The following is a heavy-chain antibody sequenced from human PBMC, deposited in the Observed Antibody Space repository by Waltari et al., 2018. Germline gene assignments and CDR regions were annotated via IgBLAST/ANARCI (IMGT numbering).Heavy chain of an antibody. CDR1: GFPFSSYW. D-gene: IGHD5-12*01. CDR2: IKQDGSEK. CDR3: ARDVVARAGNAFDI. J-gene: IGHJ3*02. Sequence: EVQLVESGGGLVQPGGSLILSCAASGFPFSSYWLSWVRRAPGKGLEWVANIKQDGSEKYYVDSVKGRFTISRDNAKNSLYLQMNSLRAEDTAVYYCARDVVARAGNAFDIWGQGTMVTVSS. V-gene: IGHV3-7*01.